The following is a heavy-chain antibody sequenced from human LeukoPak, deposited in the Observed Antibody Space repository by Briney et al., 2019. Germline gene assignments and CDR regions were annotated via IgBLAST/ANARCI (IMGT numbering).Heavy chain of an antibody. Sequence: ASVRVSCKASGYTFTGYYMHWVRQAPGQGLEWMGWINPNSGGTNYAQKFQGRVTMTRDTSISTAYMELSRLRSDDAAVYYCARVEAAAGTEYFDYWGQGTLVTVSS. CDR1: GYTFTGYY. D-gene: IGHD6-13*01. J-gene: IGHJ4*02. CDR2: INPNSGGT. CDR3: ARVEAAAGTEYFDY. V-gene: IGHV1-2*02.